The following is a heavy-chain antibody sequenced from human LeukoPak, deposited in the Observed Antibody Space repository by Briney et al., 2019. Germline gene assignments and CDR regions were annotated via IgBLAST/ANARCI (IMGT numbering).Heavy chain of an antibody. D-gene: IGHD4-17*01. Sequence: SVKVSCKASGGTFSSYAIRWVRQTPGQGLEWMGGIIPIFGTANYAQKFQGRVTITADESTSTAYMELSSLRSEDTAVYYCARGPDYGPDYWGQGTLVTVSS. CDR3: ARGPDYGPDY. J-gene: IGHJ4*02. V-gene: IGHV1-69*01. CDR1: GGTFSSYA. CDR2: IIPIFGTA.